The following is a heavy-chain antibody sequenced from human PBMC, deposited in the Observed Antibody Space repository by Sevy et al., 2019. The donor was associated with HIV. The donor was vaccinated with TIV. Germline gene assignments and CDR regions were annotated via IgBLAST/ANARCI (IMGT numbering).Heavy chain of an antibody. J-gene: IGHJ6*02. V-gene: IGHV3-11*01. CDR2: ISSSGSTI. D-gene: IGHD3-22*01. CDR1: GFTFSDYY. CDR3: ARDSNDSSGYSAMDV. Sequence: GGSLRLSCAASGFTFSDYYMSWIRQAPGKGLEWVSYISSSGSTIYYADSVKGRFTISRDNAKNSLYLQMNSLRAEDTAVYYCARDSNDSSGYSAMDVWGQRTTVTVSS.